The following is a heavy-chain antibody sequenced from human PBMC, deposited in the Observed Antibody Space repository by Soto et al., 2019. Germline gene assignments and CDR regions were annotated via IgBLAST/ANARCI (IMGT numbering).Heavy chain of an antibody. CDR1: GFTFSSYA. V-gene: IGHV3-23*01. CDR3: AKGRESSGSYRPFDY. J-gene: IGHJ4*02. Sequence: GWSLSLSCASSGFTFSSYAMSWVRQTPGKGLEWVSAISAGAVATNYADSVKGRFTISRDNSKNTLYLQMNSLRAEDTAVYYCAKGRESSGSYRPFDYWGQGALVTVSS. CDR2: ISAGAVAT. D-gene: IGHD3-22*01.